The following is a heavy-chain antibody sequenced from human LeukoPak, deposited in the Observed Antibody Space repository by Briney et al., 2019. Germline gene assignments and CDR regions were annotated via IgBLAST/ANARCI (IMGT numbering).Heavy chain of an antibody. D-gene: IGHD4-23*01. CDR3: ARGYDYGGAWYYFDY. Sequence: GGSLRLSCAASGFTVSSNYMNWVRQAPGKGLEWLSVIYSGGSTYYADSVKGRFTISRDNSKNTLFLQMNSLRAEDTAKYYCARGYDYGGAWYYFDYWGLGTLVTVSS. CDR2: IYSGGST. J-gene: IGHJ4*02. V-gene: IGHV3-53*01. CDR1: GFTVSSNY.